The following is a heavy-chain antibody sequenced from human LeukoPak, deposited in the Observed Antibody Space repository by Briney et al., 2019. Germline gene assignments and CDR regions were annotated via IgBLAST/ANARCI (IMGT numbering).Heavy chain of an antibody. J-gene: IGHJ4*02. Sequence: GASVKVSCTASGYTFTGYYMHWERQAPGQGLEWMGWINPNSGGTNYAQKFQGRVTMTRDTSISTAYMELSRLRVDDTAVYYCARDPESGSGWYYFDYWGQGTLVTVSS. CDR3: ARDPESGSGWYYFDY. CDR1: GYTFTGYY. CDR2: INPNSGGT. V-gene: IGHV1-2*02. D-gene: IGHD6-19*01.